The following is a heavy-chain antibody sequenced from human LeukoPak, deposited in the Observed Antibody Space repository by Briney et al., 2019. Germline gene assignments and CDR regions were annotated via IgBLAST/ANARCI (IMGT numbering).Heavy chain of an antibody. Sequence: SVKVSCKASGYTFTSYYMHWVRQAPGQGLEWMGGIIPIFGTANYAQKFQGRVTITADESTSTAYMELSSLRSEDTAVYYCARAVAVLHYYFDYWGQGTLVTVSS. CDR3: ARAVAVLHYYFDY. CDR1: GYTFTSYY. D-gene: IGHD6-19*01. V-gene: IGHV1-69*13. J-gene: IGHJ4*02. CDR2: IIPIFGTA.